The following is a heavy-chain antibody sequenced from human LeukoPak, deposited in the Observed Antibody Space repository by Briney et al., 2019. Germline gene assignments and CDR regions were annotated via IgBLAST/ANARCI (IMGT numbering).Heavy chain of an antibody. J-gene: IGHJ6*03. D-gene: IGHD3-9*01. Sequence: GGSLRLSCAASGFTFSNYWMHWVRQAPGKGLEWVSSISSTSDYIYYADSVKGRFTISRDNAKSSLYLQMNSLRAEDTAVYYCARDNQGLRYFDWSSSDYYYYYMDVWGKGTTVTVSS. V-gene: IGHV3-21*01. CDR3: ARDNQGLRYFDWSSSDYYYYYMDV. CDR2: ISSTSDYI. CDR1: GFTFSNYW.